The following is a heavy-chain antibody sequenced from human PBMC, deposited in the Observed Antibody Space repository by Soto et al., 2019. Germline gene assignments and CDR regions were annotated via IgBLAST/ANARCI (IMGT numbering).Heavy chain of an antibody. CDR1: GGTFSSYA. J-gene: IGHJ4*02. Sequence: SVKVSCKASGGTFSSYAISWVRQAPGQGLEWMGGIIPIFGTANYAQKFQGRVTITADESTSTAYMELSSLRSEDTAVYYCARNSYCGGDCYPPFDYWGQGTLVTVSS. V-gene: IGHV1-69*13. D-gene: IGHD2-21*02. CDR3: ARNSYCGGDCYPPFDY. CDR2: IIPIFGTA.